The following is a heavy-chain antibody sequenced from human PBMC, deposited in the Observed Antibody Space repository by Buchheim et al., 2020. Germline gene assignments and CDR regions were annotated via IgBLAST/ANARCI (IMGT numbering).Heavy chain of an antibody. V-gene: IGHV3-23*01. J-gene: IGHJ2*01. Sequence: EVQLLESGGGLVQPGGSLRLSCAASGFTFSSYAMSWVRQAPGKGLEWVSAISGNGGSTYYADSVKGRLTISRDNSKNTLYLQMNSLRAEDTAVYYCAKATRRRIQLWHPFWYFDLWGRGTL. CDR2: ISGNGGST. CDR3: AKATRRRIQLWHPFWYFDL. D-gene: IGHD5-18*01. CDR1: GFTFSSYA.